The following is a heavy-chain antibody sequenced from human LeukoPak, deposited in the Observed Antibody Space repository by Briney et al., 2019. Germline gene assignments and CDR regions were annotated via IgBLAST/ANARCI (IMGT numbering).Heavy chain of an antibody. V-gene: IGHV3-33*01. CDR2: IWSDGSKK. CDR1: GFIFSNYG. Sequence: PGGSLRLSCAASGFIFSNYGFHWVRQAPGKGLEWVALIWSDGSKKYYTDSVKGRFTISRDDSKNTLFLQMNSLRAEDTAVYYCARDRGYAMDVWGQGTTVTVSS. CDR3: ARDRGYAMDV. D-gene: IGHD1-1*01. J-gene: IGHJ6*02.